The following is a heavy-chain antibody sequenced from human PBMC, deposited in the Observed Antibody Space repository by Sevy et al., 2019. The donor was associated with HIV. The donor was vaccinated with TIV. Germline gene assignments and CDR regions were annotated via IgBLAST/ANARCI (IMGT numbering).Heavy chain of an antibody. CDR2: ISSGSGYI. CDR1: GFSFSDYN. Sequence: GGSLRLSCAASGFSFSDYNMNWVRQAPGKGLEWVSFISSGSGYIYYADSMKGRFTVSRDNSKDTVYLQMNRPRLDDTAVYYCANSRGRYEGSSWLYYYYIMDVWGQGTTVTVSS. V-gene: IGHV3-21*01. J-gene: IGHJ6*02. CDR3: ANSRGRYEGSSWLYYYYIMDV. D-gene: IGHD6-13*01.